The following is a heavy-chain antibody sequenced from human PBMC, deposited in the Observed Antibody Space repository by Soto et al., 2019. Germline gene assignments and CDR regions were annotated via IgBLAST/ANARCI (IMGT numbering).Heavy chain of an antibody. V-gene: IGHV3-23*01. D-gene: IGHD3-10*01. CDR2: ISGSGGST. CDR1: GFTFGSYA. J-gene: IGHJ2*01. Sequence: EEQLLESGGGLVQPGGSLRLSSAASGFTFGSYAMSWVRQAPGKGQEWVSAISGSGGSTYYADSVKGRFTISRDNSKNTLYLQMNSLRAEDTAVYYCAKEYFWYFDLWGRGTLVTVSS. CDR3: AKEYFWYFDL.